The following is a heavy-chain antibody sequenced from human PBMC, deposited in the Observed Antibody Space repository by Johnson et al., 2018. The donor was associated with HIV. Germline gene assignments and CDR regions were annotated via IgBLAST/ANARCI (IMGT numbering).Heavy chain of an antibody. V-gene: IGHV3-43D*03. CDR2: ISWYGGTT. D-gene: IGHD3-22*01. Sequence: VQLVESGGGLVQPGRSLRLSCAASGFTFDDYAMHWVRQAPGKGLEWVSLISWYGGTTHYADSVKGRFTISRDNAKNSLYLQINSLRAEDTALYYCARGFSSGYNDAFDIWGQGTMLTVSS. CDR3: ARGFSSGYNDAFDI. J-gene: IGHJ3*02. CDR1: GFTFDDYA.